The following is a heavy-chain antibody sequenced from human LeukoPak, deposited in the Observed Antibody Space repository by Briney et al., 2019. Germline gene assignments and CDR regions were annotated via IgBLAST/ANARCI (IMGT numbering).Heavy chain of an antibody. D-gene: IGHD3-10*01. J-gene: IGHJ5*02. CDR1: GGSIGSSSYY. CDR2: IYYSGST. V-gene: IGHV4-39*07. CDR3: ARGVSHRYGSGSYYA. Sequence: SETLSLTCTVSGGSIGSSSYYWGWIRQPPGKGLEWIGSIYYSGSTYYNPSLKSRVTISVDTSKNQFSLKLSSVTAADTAVYYCARGVSHRYGSGSYYAWGQGTLVTVSS.